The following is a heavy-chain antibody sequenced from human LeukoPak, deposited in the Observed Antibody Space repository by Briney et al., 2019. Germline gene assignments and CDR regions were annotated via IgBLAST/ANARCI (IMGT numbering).Heavy chain of an antibody. V-gene: IGHV1-18*01. CDR3: ARGGGTYYYDSSGYSDY. CDR2: ISAYNGNT. J-gene: IGHJ4*02. D-gene: IGHD3-22*01. CDR1: GYTFTSYG. Sequence: ASVKVFCKASGYTFTSYGISWVRQAPGQGLEWMGWISAYNGNTNYAQKLQGRVTMTTDTSTSTAYMELRSLRSDDTAVYYCARGGGTYYYDSSGYSDYWGQGTLVTVSS.